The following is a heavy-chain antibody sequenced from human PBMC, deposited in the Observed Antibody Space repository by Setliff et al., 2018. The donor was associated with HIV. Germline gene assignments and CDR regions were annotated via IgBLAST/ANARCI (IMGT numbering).Heavy chain of an antibody. V-gene: IGHV1-8*01. CDR2: MNPNSGVS. CDR1: ATFTNVD. J-gene: IGHJ5*02. CDR3: AKPSLEWSPNWFDP. D-gene: IGHD3-3*01. Sequence: ASVKVSCKASATFTNVDIHWLRRATGQGLEWMGWMNPNSGVSGYGQKFQGRVTMTRDTSISTAYMELSSLKSDDTAVYYCAKPSLEWSPNWFDPWGQGTLVTVSS.